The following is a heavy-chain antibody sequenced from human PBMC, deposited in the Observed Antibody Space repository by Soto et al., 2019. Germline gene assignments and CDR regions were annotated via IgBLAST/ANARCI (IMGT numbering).Heavy chain of an antibody. CDR1: GFTFSSYA. J-gene: IGHJ5*02. V-gene: IGHV3-23*01. D-gene: IGHD2-15*01. CDR3: AKNTPSYCSGGSCYTNWFDP. CDR2: ISGSGGST. Sequence: EVQLLESGGGLVQPGGSLRLSCAAYGFTFSSYAMSWVRQAPGKGLEWVSAISGSGGSTYYADSVKGRFTISRDNSKNTLYLQMNSLRAEDTAVYYCAKNTPSYCSGGSCYTNWFDPWGQGTLVTVSS.